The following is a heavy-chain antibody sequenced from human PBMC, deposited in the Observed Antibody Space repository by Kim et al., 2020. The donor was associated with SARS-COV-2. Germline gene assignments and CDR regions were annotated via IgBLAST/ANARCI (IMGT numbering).Heavy chain of an antibody. J-gene: IGHJ3*02. Sequence: SVKVSCKASGGTFSSYAISWVRQAPGQGLEWMGGIIPIFGTANYAQKFQGRVTITADESTSTAYMELSSLRSEDTAVYYCARGDGGYFDWLQSWAFDIWGQGTMVTVSS. CDR1: GGTFSSYA. V-gene: IGHV1-69*13. CDR3: ARGDGGYFDWLQSWAFDI. D-gene: IGHD3-9*01. CDR2: IIPIFGTA.